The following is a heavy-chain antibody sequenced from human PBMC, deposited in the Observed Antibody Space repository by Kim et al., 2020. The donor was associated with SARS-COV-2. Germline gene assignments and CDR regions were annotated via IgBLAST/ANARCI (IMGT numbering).Heavy chain of an antibody. D-gene: IGHD3-3*01. V-gene: IGHV4-59*13. J-gene: IGHJ4*02. CDR1: GGSISSYY. Sequence: SETLSLTCTVSGGSISSYYWSWIRQPPGKGLEWIGYIYYSGSTNYNPSLKSRVTISVDTSKNQFSLKLSSVTAADTAVYYCARGVYDFWSGSSYEYYFDYWGQGTLVTVSS. CDR2: IYYSGST. CDR3: ARGVYDFWSGSSYEYYFDY.